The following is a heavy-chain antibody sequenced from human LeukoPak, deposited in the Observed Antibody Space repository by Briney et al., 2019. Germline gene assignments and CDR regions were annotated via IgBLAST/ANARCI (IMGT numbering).Heavy chain of an antibody. J-gene: IGHJ3*02. CDR1: GGSFSGYS. Sequence: PSETLSLTCAVYGGSFSGYSWSWIRQPPGKGLEWIGYIYYSGSTNYNPSLKSRVTISVDTSKNQFSLKLSSVTAADTAVYYCARAGQRRGAFDIWGQGTMVTVSS. CDR3: ARAGQRRGAFDI. D-gene: IGHD6-25*01. CDR2: IYYSGST. V-gene: IGHV4-59*01.